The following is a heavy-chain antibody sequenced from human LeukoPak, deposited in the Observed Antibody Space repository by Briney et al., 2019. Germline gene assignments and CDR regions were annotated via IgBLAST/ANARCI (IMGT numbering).Heavy chain of an antibody. CDR1: GYTFTDYY. CDR3: ARDQSSGWYGD. CDR2: INPNSGGT. Sequence: GASVKVSCKASGYTFTDYYIHWVRQAPGQRLEWMGWINPNSGGTNYAQKFQGRVTMTRDTSISTAYLDLSGLRSDDTAVYFWARDQSSGWYGDWGQGTLVTVSS. D-gene: IGHD6-19*01. J-gene: IGHJ4*02. V-gene: IGHV1-2*02.